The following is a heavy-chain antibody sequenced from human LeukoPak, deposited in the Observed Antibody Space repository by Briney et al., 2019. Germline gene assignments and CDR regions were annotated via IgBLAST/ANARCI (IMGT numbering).Heavy chain of an antibody. D-gene: IGHD7-27*01. CDR1: GFTFSSYS. V-gene: IGHV3-48*01. Sequence: TGGSLRLSCAASGFTFSSYSMNWVRQAPGKGLEWVSYISSSSTIYYADSVKGRFTISRDNAKNSLYLQMNSLRAEDTAVYYCARDLWAIWGQGTMVTVSS. CDR3: ARDLWAI. CDR2: ISSSSTI. J-gene: IGHJ3*02.